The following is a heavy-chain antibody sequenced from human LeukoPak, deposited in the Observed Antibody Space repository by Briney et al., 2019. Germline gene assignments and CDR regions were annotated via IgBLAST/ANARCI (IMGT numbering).Heavy chain of an antibody. Sequence: GGSLRLSCAASTFTFSSYMNWVRQAPGKGLEWVSSISSSGTYIYYRDSVKGRFTISRDNAENSLYLEMNSLRVEDTAIYYCVRDRGSYRPIDYWGQGTLVTVSS. V-gene: IGHV3-21*01. CDR2: ISSSGTYI. J-gene: IGHJ4*02. CDR3: VRDRGSYRPIDY. CDR1: TFTFSSY. D-gene: IGHD1-26*01.